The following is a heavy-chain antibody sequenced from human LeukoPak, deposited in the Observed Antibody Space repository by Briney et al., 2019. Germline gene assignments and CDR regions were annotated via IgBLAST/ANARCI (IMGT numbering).Heavy chain of an antibody. D-gene: IGHD5-24*01. V-gene: IGHV3-23*01. Sequence: GGSLRLSCAASGFTFSSYGMSWVRQAPGRGLEWVSAISGSGGSTYYANSVKGRFTISRDNSKNTLYLQVNSLRAEDTAVYYCAKLERWLQKSPIDYWGQGTLVTVSS. J-gene: IGHJ4*02. CDR3: AKLERWLQKSPIDY. CDR1: GFTFSSYG. CDR2: ISGSGGST.